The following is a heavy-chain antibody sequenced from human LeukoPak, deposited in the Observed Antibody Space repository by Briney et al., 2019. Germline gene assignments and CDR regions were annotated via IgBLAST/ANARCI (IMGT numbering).Heavy chain of an antibody. V-gene: IGHV5-51*01. J-gene: IGHJ5*02. CDR1: GYSFTRYW. Sequence: GESLKISCKGAGYSFTRYWIGGVRQMPGKGLEWMGIIYPGDSDTRYSPSFQGQVTISADKSIGTAYLQWSSLKASDTAMYYCTGAADGNWFDPWGQGTLVTVSS. CDR2: IYPGDSDT. CDR3: TGAADGNWFDP. D-gene: IGHD6-13*01.